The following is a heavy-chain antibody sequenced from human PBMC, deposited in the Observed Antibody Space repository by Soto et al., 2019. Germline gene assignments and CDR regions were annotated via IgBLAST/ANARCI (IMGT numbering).Heavy chain of an antibody. CDR1: GYTLTELS. Sequence: GASVKVSCKVSGYTLTELSMHWVRQAPGKGLEWMGGFDPEDGETIYAQKFQGRVTMTEDTSTDTAYMELSSLRSEDTAVYYCATVEWYYYGSGSYSRFDPWGQGTPVTVSS. J-gene: IGHJ5*02. CDR3: ATVEWYYYGSGSYSRFDP. V-gene: IGHV1-24*01. CDR2: FDPEDGET. D-gene: IGHD3-10*01.